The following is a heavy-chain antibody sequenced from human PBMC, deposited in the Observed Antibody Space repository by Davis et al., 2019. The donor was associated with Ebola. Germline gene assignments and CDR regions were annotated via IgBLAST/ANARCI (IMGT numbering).Heavy chain of an antibody. Sequence: ASVKVSCKASGYTFTDQHMHWVRQAPGQGLEWMGGINPKSGDTYYAQKFQGRVTMTSETSISTAYMELSSLRSDDTAVYYCASENYSYDSSGYFVYWGQGTLVTVSS. CDR2: INPKSGDT. D-gene: IGHD3-22*01. CDR3: ASENYSYDSSGYFVY. J-gene: IGHJ4*02. V-gene: IGHV1-2*02. CDR1: GYTFTDQH.